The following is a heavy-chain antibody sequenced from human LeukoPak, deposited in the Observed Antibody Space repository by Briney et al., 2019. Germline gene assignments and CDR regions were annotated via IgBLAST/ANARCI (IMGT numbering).Heavy chain of an antibody. D-gene: IGHD3-22*01. J-gene: IGHJ4*02. CDR2: ISYDGSNK. Sequence: PGGSLRLSCAASGFTFSSYGMHWVRQAPGKGLEWVAVISYDGSNKYYADSVKGRFTISRDNSKNTLYLQMNSLRAEDMAVYYCAKDGHYDSSGYYGVFDYWGQGTLVTVSS. CDR1: GFTFSSYG. CDR3: AKDGHYDSSGYYGVFDY. V-gene: IGHV3-30*18.